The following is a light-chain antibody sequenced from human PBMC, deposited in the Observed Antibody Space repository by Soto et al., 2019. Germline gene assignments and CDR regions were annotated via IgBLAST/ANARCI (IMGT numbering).Light chain of an antibody. Sequence: EIVLTQSPGTLSLSPGERATLSCRASQSVSSNYLAWFQQKSGQAPRLLIYGASRRATGIPDRFSGSGSGTDYTLTISRLEPEDFAVYYCHQFGYSPRTFGQGTKVDIK. CDR2: GAS. J-gene: IGKJ1*01. CDR1: QSVSSNY. V-gene: IGKV3-20*01. CDR3: HQFGYSPRT.